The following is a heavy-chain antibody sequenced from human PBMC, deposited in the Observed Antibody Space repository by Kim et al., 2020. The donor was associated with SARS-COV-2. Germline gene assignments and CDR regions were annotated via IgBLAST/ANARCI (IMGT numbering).Heavy chain of an antibody. V-gene: IGHV4-39*01. Sequence: SETLSLTCTVSGVSISSSSYYWGWIRQPPGKGLEWIGSIYYSGSTYYNPSLKGRVTISVDTSKNQFSLKLSSVTAADTAVYYCARHSLRFLEWANWFDPWGQGTLVTVSS. D-gene: IGHD3-3*01. CDR1: GVSISSSSYY. CDR3: ARHSLRFLEWANWFDP. CDR2: IYYSGST. J-gene: IGHJ5*02.